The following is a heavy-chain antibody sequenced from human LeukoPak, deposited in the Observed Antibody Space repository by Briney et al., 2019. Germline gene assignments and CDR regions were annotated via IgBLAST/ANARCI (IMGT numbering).Heavy chain of an antibody. V-gene: IGHV3-11*04. CDR2: ISSSGSTI. CDR3: ARERWGSDY. J-gene: IGHJ4*02. CDR1: GFNFNYYY. Sequence: GGSLRLSCEGSGFNFNYYYMTWIRQAPGKGLEWVSYISSSGSTIYYADSVKGRFTISRDNAKNSLYLQMNSLRAEDTAVYYCARERWGSDYWGQGTLVTVSS. D-gene: IGHD4-23*01.